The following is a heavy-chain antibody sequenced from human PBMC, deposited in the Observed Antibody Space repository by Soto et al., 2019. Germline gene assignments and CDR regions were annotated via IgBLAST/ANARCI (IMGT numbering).Heavy chain of an antibody. CDR1: GYTFTGYY. J-gene: IGHJ6*02. D-gene: IGHD3-9*01. CDR3: AREYIYYDILTGYSPPYYYYGMDV. Sequence: ASVKVSCKASGYTFTGYYMHWVRQAPGQGLEWMGWINPNSGGTNYAQKFQGRVTMTRDTSISTAYMELSRLRSDDTAVYYWAREYIYYDILTGYSPPYYYYGMDVWGQGTTVTVSS. V-gene: IGHV1-2*02. CDR2: INPNSGGT.